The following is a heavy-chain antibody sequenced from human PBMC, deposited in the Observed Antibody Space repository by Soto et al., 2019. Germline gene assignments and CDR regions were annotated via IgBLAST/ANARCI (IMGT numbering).Heavy chain of an antibody. CDR1: GYTFSGYY. J-gene: IGHJ6*02. Sequence: ASVKVSCKASGYTFSGYYIHWLRHAPGQGREWMGWINPNSGGTNYAQKFQGRVTVTRDTPTSTAYMELSRLTSDDTAVYYCARSLTEGYCTITGCYTRPLYGMDVWGQGTTVTVYS. CDR2: INPNSGGT. D-gene: IGHD2-2*02. CDR3: ARSLTEGYCTITGCYTRPLYGMDV. V-gene: IGHV1-2*02.